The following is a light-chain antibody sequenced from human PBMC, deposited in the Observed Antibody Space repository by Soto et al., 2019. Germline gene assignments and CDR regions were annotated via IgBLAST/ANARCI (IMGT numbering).Light chain of an antibody. CDR3: MQALQTSGYT. J-gene: IGKJ2*01. CDR2: LGS. Sequence: DIVMTQSPLSLPVTPGEPASISCRSSQSLLHSNGYNYLDWYLQKPGQSPQLLIYLGSNRASGVPDRFSGSGSGTDFTLKISRVEAEDVGVYYCMQALQTSGYTVGQGTKLEIK. CDR1: QSLLHSNGYNY. V-gene: IGKV2-28*01.